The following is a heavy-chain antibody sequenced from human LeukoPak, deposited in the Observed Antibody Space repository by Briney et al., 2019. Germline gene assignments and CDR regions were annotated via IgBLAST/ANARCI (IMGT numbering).Heavy chain of an antibody. Sequence: ASVKVSCKASGYTFTSYVISWGRQAPGQGLEWMGWISAYNGNTNYAQKLQGRVTMTTDTSTSTAYMELRSLRSDDTAVYYCARGDSGVVVTTYYYYYGMDVWGQGTTVTVSS. V-gene: IGHV1-18*01. CDR1: GYTFTSYV. J-gene: IGHJ6*02. D-gene: IGHD2-21*02. CDR3: ARGDSGVVVTTYYYYYGMDV. CDR2: ISAYNGNT.